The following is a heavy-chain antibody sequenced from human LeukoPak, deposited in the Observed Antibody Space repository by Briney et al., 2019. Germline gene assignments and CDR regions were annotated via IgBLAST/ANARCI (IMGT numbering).Heavy chain of an antibody. D-gene: IGHD3-16*01. V-gene: IGHV3-30*18. CDR2: ISYDGSNK. Sequence: GGSLRLSCAASGFTFSSYGMHWVRQAPGKGLEWVAVISYDGSNKYYADSVKGRFTISRDNSKNTLYVQMNSLRDEDTAVYYCAKDQRGESPHYLDSWGQGTLVTVSS. CDR1: GFTFSSYG. CDR3: AKDQRGESPHYLDS. J-gene: IGHJ4*02.